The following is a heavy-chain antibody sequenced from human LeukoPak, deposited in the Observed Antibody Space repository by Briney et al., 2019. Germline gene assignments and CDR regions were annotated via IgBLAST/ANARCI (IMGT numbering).Heavy chain of an antibody. Sequence: SETLSLTCTVSGGSISGYYWSWSRQPPGKGLEWIGYVYDNGNTNYNPSLKSRVTILVDTSKNQFSLKLTSLTAADTAVYYCAREEWELLRGAFDIWGQGTMVTVSS. CDR3: AREEWELLRGAFDI. D-gene: IGHD1-26*01. CDR1: GGSISGYY. J-gene: IGHJ3*02. CDR2: VYDNGNT. V-gene: IGHV4-59*12.